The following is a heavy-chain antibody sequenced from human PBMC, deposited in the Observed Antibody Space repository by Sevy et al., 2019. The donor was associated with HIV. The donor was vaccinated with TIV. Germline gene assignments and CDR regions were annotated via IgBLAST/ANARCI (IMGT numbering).Heavy chain of an antibody. D-gene: IGHD6-6*01. CDR1: GFTFSSFA. J-gene: IGHJ4*01. Sequence: GGSLRLSCAASGFASGFTFSSFAMSWVRQLPGKGLEWVSTINGRGGITYYADSVKGRFTLANDNSNNALFLQMDSVTPEDTASYYCARPTPRIAHSSAAFFDSWGHGTLVTVSS. CDR3: ARPTPRIAHSSAAFFDS. V-gene: IGHV3-23*01. CDR2: INGRGGIT.